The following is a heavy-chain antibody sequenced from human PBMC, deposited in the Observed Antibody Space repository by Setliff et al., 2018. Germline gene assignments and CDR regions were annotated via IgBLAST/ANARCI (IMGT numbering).Heavy chain of an antibody. CDR3: ARAHTWSLPNDNSGYPGWFDP. Sequence: ETLSLTCTVSRGSINSHYWGWIRQPPGKGLEWIVNIHHSGKAYYNPSLKSRVTMSVDTSKNHVSLKLSSVTAADTAVYYCARAHTWSLPNDNSGYPGWFDPWGQGTLVTVSS. J-gene: IGHJ5*02. CDR1: RGSINSHY. V-gene: IGHV4-59*04. CDR2: IHHSGKA. D-gene: IGHD3-22*01.